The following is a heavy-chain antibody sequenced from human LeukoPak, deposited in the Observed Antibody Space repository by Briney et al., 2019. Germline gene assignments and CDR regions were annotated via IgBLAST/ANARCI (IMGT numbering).Heavy chain of an antibody. V-gene: IGHV3-11*04. D-gene: IGHD7-27*01. CDR3: ARVNWARLDY. J-gene: IGHJ4*02. CDR1: GFTFSDYN. Sequence: GGSLRLSCAASGFTFSDYNMRWIRQAPGKGLEWVSSISRSGSTKYYADSVKGRFTISRDNAKNTLYLQMNSLRAEDTAVYYCARVNWARLDYWGQGALVTVSS. CDR2: ISRSGSTK.